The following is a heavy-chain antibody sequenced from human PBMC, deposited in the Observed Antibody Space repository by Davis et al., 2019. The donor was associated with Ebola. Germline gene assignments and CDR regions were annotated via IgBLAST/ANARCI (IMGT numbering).Heavy chain of an antibody. CDR2: INSDGSST. Sequence: HTGGSLRLSCAASGFTFSNYWIHWVRQAPGKGLVWVSRINSDGSSTSYADSVKGRFTISRDNAKNSLYLQMNSLRAEDTAVYYCARAGYDSSGYYYVFDYWGQGTLVTVSS. CDR1: GFTFSNYW. V-gene: IGHV3-74*01. J-gene: IGHJ4*02. D-gene: IGHD3-22*01. CDR3: ARAGYDSSGYYYVFDY.